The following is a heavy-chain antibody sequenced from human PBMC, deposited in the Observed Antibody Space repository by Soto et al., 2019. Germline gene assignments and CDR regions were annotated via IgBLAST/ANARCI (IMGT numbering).Heavy chain of an antibody. CDR1: GGTFSSYA. J-gene: IGHJ4*02. D-gene: IGHD3-3*01. Sequence: ASVKVSCKASGGTFSSYAISWVRQAPGQGLEWMGGIIPIFGTANYAKKFQGRVTITADECTSTDYMALSSLRSEDTAVYYCATSTITGGYDFWSGSFAYGGQGTLVTVSS. V-gene: IGHV1-69*13. CDR2: IIPIFGTA. CDR3: ATSTITGGYDFWSGSFAY.